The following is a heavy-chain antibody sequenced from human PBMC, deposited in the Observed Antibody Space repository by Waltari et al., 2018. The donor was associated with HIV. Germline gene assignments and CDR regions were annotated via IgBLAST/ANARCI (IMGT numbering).Heavy chain of an antibody. CDR2: IYWDDDK. CDR1: GFSLSTSGVG. Sequence: QITLKESGPTLVKPTQTPTLTCTFAGFSLSTSGVGVDWLRQPPRKALEWLALIYWDDDKRYTPSLKSRLTITKDTSKNQVVLTMTNMDPVDTATYYCAHDSLRYFDWLGAFDIWGQGTMVTVSS. CDR3: AHDSLRYFDWLGAFDI. J-gene: IGHJ3*02. D-gene: IGHD3-9*01. V-gene: IGHV2-5*02.